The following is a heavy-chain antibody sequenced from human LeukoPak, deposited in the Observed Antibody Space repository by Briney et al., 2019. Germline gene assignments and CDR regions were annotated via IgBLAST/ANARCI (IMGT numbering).Heavy chain of an antibody. Sequence: SETLSLTCTVSGGSISSGGYYWSWIRQHPGKGLEWIGYIYYSGSTYYNPSLKSRVTLSVDTSKNQFSLKLSSVTAADTAVYYCARTVAATLDYWGQGTLVTVSS. CDR1: GGSISSGGYY. J-gene: IGHJ4*02. CDR3: ARTVAATLDY. D-gene: IGHD2-15*01. CDR2: IYYSGST. V-gene: IGHV4-31*03.